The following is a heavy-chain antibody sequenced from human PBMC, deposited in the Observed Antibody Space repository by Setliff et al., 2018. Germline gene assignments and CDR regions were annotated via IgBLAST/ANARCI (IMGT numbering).Heavy chain of an antibody. V-gene: IGHV4-61*02. J-gene: IGHJ5*02. D-gene: IGHD3-10*01. CDR1: GGSISSGSYY. CDR3: ARYYGSGPLNWFDP. Sequence: NPSETLSLTCTVSGGSISSGSYYWSWTRQPAGKGLEWIGRIYTSGSTNYNPSLKSRVTISVDTSKNQFSLKLSSVTAADTAVYYCARYYGSGPLNWFDPWGQGTLVTVSS. CDR2: IYTSGST.